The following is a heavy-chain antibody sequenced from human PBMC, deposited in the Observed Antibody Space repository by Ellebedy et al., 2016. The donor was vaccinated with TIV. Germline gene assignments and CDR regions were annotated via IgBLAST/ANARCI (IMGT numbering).Heavy chain of an antibody. J-gene: IGHJ4*02. CDR3: ARRSSSAGGWGDFDY. CDR2: ISSSSSFI. Sequence: GESLKISCAGSGFTFSTYTMNWVRQAPGKGLEWVATISSSSSFIYYLDSVKGRFTISRDNAQNSLYLHMSSLRTEDTAVYYCARRSSSAGGWGDFDYWGQGILVTVSS. CDR1: GFTFSTYT. D-gene: IGHD6-13*01. V-gene: IGHV3-21*01.